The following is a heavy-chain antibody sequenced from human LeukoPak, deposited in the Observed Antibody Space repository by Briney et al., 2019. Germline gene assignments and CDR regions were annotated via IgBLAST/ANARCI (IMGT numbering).Heavy chain of an antibody. CDR1: GGSISSSSYY. J-gene: IGHJ4*02. D-gene: IGHD2-2*03. V-gene: IGHV4-39*01. CDR2: IYYSGST. CDR3: ARLDDGKGDY. Sequence: KASETLSLTCTVSGGSISSSSYYWGWIRQPPGKGLEWIGSIYYSGSTYYNPSLKSRVTISVDTSKNQFSLKLSSVTAADTAVYYCARLDDGKGDYWGQGTLVTVSS.